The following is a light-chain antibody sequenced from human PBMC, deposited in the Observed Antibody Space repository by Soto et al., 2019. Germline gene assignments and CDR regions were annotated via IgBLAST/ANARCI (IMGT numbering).Light chain of an antibody. CDR3: QQGYSSPMT. V-gene: IGKV1-39*01. J-gene: IGKJ4*01. Sequence: DIEMTQSPRFLSASVGDRVTITCRASQNIRTYLNWYQQRPGKAPELLISATSILQSGVPSRFSGSGSGTDFSLTINSLQPEDVATYYCQQGYSSPMTFGGGTKVDIK. CDR1: QNIRTY. CDR2: ATS.